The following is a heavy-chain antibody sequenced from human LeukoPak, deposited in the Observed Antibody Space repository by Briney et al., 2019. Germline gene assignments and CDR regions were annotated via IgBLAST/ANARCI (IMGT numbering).Heavy chain of an antibody. Sequence: SETLSLTCTVSGGSISSYYRSWIRQPPGKGLEWIGYIYYSGSTNYNPSLKTRVTISVDTSKNQFSLKLSSVTAADTAVYYCARDSSDDGMDVWGQGTTVTVSS. D-gene: IGHD6-19*01. V-gene: IGHV4-59*01. J-gene: IGHJ6*02. CDR2: IYYSGST. CDR3: ARDSSDDGMDV. CDR1: GGSISSYY.